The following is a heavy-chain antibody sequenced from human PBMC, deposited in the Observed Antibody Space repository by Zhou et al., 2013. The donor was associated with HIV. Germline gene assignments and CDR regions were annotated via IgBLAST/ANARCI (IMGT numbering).Heavy chain of an antibody. D-gene: IGHD3-10*01. J-gene: IGHJ6*02. CDR3: VRDGGNGMDV. Sequence: QVQLVQSGAEVRKPGSSVEVSCKASGGTFSNYAINWVRQAPGQGLEWMGRIIPMFGTTNYAQKFQGRVTISADESTGTVYMEVRSLTSADTAVYYCVRDGGNGMDVWGQGTTVAVSS. CDR1: GGTFSNYA. V-gene: IGHV1-69*15. CDR2: IIPMFGTT.